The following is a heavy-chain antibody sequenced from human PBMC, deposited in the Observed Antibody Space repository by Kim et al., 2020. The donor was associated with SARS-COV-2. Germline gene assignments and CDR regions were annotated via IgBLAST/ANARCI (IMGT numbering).Heavy chain of an antibody. CDR3: ARDRKRFGSSWGYYYGMDV. D-gene: IGHD6-6*01. CDR2: INPNSGGT. CDR1: GYTFTGYY. V-gene: IGHV1-2*02. J-gene: IGHJ6*02. Sequence: ASVKVSCKASGYTFTGYYMHWVRQAPGQGLEWMGWINPNSGGTNYAQKFQGRVTMTRDTSISTAYMELSRLRSDDTAVYYCARDRKRFGSSWGYYYGMDVWGQGTTVTVSS.